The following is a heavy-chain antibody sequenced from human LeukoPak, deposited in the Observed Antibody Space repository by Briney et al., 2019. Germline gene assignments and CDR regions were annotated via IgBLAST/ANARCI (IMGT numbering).Heavy chain of an antibody. Sequence: SETLSLTCTVSGGSISSYYWSWIRQPPGKGLEWIGYIYYSGSTNYNPSLKSRVTISVDTSKNQFSLKLSSVTAADTAVYYCARPKSGDYPMVFDYWGQGTLVTVSS. CDR2: IYYSGST. CDR1: GGSISSYY. V-gene: IGHV4-59*12. D-gene: IGHD2-21*02. J-gene: IGHJ4*02. CDR3: ARPKSGDYPMVFDY.